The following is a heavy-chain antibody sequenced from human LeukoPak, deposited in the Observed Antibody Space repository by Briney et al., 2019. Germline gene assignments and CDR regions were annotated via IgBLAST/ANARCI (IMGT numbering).Heavy chain of an antibody. CDR2: IYHSGST. V-gene: IGHV4-38-2*01. Sequence: SETLSLTCAVSGYSISSGYYWGWIRQPPGKGLEWSGSIYHSGSTYYNPSLKSRVTISVDTSKNQFSLKLSSVTAADTAVYYCERRMITFGGVIVYDYWGQGTLVTVSS. J-gene: IGHJ4*02. D-gene: IGHD3-16*02. CDR1: GYSISSGYY. CDR3: ERRMITFGGVIVYDY.